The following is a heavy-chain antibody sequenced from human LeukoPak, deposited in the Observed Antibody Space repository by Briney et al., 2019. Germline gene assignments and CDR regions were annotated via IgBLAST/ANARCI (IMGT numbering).Heavy chain of an antibody. D-gene: IGHD4-17*01. Sequence: GGSLRLSCAVSGFRFSDYSLNWVRQAPGKGMEWVSYISSSNNICYAYSLKGRFTISRDNAKNSVWIQMNSLRAEDTGVYHCGRANGDSGGVDYWGPGTLVTVSS. CDR1: GFRFSDYS. J-gene: IGHJ4*02. CDR3: GRANGDSGGVDY. V-gene: IGHV3-48*01. CDR2: ISSSNNI.